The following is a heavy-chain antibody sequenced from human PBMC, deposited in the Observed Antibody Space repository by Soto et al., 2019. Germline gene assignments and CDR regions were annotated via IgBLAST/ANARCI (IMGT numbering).Heavy chain of an antibody. D-gene: IGHD5-12*01. CDR2: IYWDDDK. CDR1: GFSLTTRPVG. Sequence: QITLEESGPTLVKPTQTLTLTCTFSGFSLTTRPVGVGWIRQAPGQALEWLVVIYWDDDKRYSPSLRSRLTITKVTSKNQVVLTMTDMDPVDTATYYCAHRLGGYTWKDGYFAFWGQGILVAVSS. V-gene: IGHV2-5*02. CDR3: AHRLGGYTWKDGYFAF. J-gene: IGHJ4*02.